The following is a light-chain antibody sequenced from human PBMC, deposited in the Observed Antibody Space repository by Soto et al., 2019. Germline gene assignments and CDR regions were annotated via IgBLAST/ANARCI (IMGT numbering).Light chain of an antibody. Sequence: EIMMTQSPATLSVSPGERATLSCRASQSVRNNLAWYQQKPGQAPRLLIYYASTRATGIPARFSGSGSGTEFTLTISSLQSEDFALYYCQQYNNWPPIPFGQGTRLEIK. CDR2: YAS. CDR3: QQYNNWPPIP. V-gene: IGKV3-15*01. J-gene: IGKJ5*01. CDR1: QSVRNN.